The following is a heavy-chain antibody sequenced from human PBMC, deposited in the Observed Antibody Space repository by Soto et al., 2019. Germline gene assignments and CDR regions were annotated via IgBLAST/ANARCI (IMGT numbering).Heavy chain of an antibody. CDR1: GFTFTTYG. CDR2: ISAYNGNT. Sequence: QVQLVQSGAEVKKPGASVKVSCKASGFTFTTYGFTWVRQAPGQGLEWMGWISAYNGNTNYAQKFQGRVTMTTDTSTSTVYLELRSLTSDDTAVYYCAMGGRDGMDVWGQGTTVTLSS. D-gene: IGHD3-16*01. V-gene: IGHV1-18*01. CDR3: AMGGRDGMDV. J-gene: IGHJ6*02.